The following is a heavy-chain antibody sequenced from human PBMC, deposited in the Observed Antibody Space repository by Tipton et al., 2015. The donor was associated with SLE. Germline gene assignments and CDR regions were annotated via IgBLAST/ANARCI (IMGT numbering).Heavy chain of an antibody. CDR3: ARLSSMVRRAQGWFDP. CDR1: GGSFSGYA. D-gene: IGHD3-10*01. V-gene: IGHV4-34*01. Sequence: TLSLTCAVSGGSFSGYAWSWVRQPPGKGLEWIGEVSHSRSTNYNPSLKSRGTISLDTSNNQFSLRLSSVTAADTAVYYCARLSSMVRRAQGWFDPWGQGTLVTVSS. J-gene: IGHJ5*02. CDR2: VSHSRST.